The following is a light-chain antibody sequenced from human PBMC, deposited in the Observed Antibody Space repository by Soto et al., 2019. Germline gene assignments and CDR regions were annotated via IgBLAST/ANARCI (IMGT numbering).Light chain of an antibody. CDR1: QSVGNNY. CDR2: GAS. J-gene: IGKJ3*01. Sequence: EIVLTQSPGTLSLSPGERATLSCRASQSVGNNYLAWYQQKPGQAPRLLSSGASNRATGIPDRFSGSGSGTDFPLAISRLEPEDFAVYYCQQYGTSPFTFGPGTRVDLK. CDR3: QQYGTSPFT. V-gene: IGKV3-20*01.